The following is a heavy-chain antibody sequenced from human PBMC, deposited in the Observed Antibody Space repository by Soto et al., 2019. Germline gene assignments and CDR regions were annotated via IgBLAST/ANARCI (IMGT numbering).Heavy chain of an antibody. CDR3: ARGCSTTSCYSLFGMDV. CDR2: INPNSGGT. Sequence: ASVKVSCKASGYTFTGYYMHWVRQAPGQGFEWMGWINPNSGGTNYAQKFQGWVTMTRDTSISTAYMEVSRLRSDDTAVYYCARGCSTTSCYSLFGMDVWGQGTTVTVSS. D-gene: IGHD2-2*01. J-gene: IGHJ6*02. CDR1: GYTFTGYY. V-gene: IGHV1-2*04.